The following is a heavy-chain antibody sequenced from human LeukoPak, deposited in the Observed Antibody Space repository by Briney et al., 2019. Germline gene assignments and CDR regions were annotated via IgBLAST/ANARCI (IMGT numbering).Heavy chain of an antibody. V-gene: IGHV3-23*01. CDR2: ISNSGGST. J-gene: IGHJ3*02. Sequence: PGGSLRLSCAASGFTFSSYGMSWVRQAPGKGLEWVSAISNSGGSTYYADSVKGRFTISRDNSKNTLYLQTNSLRAEDTAVYYCAKDLSYGDPVIWGQGTMVTVSS. CDR1: GFTFSSYG. D-gene: IGHD4-17*01. CDR3: AKDLSYGDPVI.